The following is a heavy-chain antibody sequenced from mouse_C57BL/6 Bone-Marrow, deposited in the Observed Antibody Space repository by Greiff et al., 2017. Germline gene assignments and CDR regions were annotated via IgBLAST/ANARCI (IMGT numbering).Heavy chain of an antibody. V-gene: IGHV5-17*01. CDR2: ISSGSSTI. J-gene: IGHJ2*01. Sequence: EVKLVESGGGLVKPGGSLKLSCAASGFTFSDYGMHWVRQAPEKGLEWVAYISSGSSTIYYADTVKGRFTISRDNAKNTLFLQMTRLRSEDTAMYYCAVDLLGDWGQGTTLTVAS. D-gene: IGHD2-1*01. CDR1: GFTFSDYG. CDR3: AVDLLGD.